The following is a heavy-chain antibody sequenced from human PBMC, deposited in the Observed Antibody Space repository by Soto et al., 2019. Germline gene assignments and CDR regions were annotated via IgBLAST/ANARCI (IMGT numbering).Heavy chain of an antibody. CDR1: GGSISSYY. CDR2: IYYSGST. V-gene: IGHV4-59*01. D-gene: IGHD2-2*01. CDR3: ARDCSSTSCYGWAFDI. J-gene: IGHJ3*02. Sequence: PSETLSLTCTVSGGSISSYYWSWIRQPPGKGLEWIGYIYYSGSTNYNPSLKSRVTISVDTSKNQFSLKLSSVTAADTAVYYCARDCSSTSCYGWAFDIWGQGTMVTVS.